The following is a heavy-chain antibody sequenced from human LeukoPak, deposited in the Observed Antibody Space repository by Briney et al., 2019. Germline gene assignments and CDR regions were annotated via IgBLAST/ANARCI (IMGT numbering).Heavy chain of an antibody. V-gene: IGHV3-23*01. CDR1: GFTFSTYA. J-gene: IGHJ5*02. D-gene: IGHD2-2*01. Sequence: GGSLRLSCAASGFTFSTYAMTWVRQAPGKGPEWVSAISGSGGSTYYADSVKGRFTFSRDNSKNTLYLQMNSLRAEDTAVYYCAKLPREYCSSTSCPNWFDPWGQGTLVTVSS. CDR2: ISGSGGST. CDR3: AKLPREYCSSTSCPNWFDP.